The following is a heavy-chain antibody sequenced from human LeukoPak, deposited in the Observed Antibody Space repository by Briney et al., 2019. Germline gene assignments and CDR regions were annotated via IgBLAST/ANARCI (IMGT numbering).Heavy chain of an antibody. J-gene: IGHJ4*02. Sequence: GRSLRPPCAASGFTFSSNGIHWVRQAPGKGLEWVAVVSYDGRHQYYADSVKGRFTISRDNSKNIAYLQMNSLRPEDTAVYHCAKEKYNWNDYFDYWGQGTLVTVSS. CDR1: GFTFSSNG. CDR3: AKEKYNWNDYFDY. V-gene: IGHV3-30*18. CDR2: VSYDGRHQ. D-gene: IGHD1-1*01.